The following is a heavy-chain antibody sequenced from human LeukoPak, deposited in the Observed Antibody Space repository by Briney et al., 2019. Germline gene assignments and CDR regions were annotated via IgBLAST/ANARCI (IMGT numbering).Heavy chain of an antibody. V-gene: IGHV3-21*01. CDR3: AKGRGAARPHYYFDY. D-gene: IGHD6-6*01. Sequence: PGGSLRLSCAASGFTFSSYAMSWVRQAPGKGLEWVSSISSSSSYIYYADSVKGRFTISRDNAKNSLYLQMNSLRAEDTAVYYCAKGRGAARPHYYFDYWGQGTLVTVSS. CDR1: GFTFSSYA. CDR2: ISSSSSYI. J-gene: IGHJ4*02.